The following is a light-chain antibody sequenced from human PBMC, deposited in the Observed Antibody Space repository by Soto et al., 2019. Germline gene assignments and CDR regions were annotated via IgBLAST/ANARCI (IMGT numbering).Light chain of an antibody. Sequence: AQRSGVAISLNESSSNIGAGYDVHWDQQLPGTAPKLLIYHNSNRPSGVPDRFSGSKSGTSASLAITGLQAEDEADYYCQSYDSSLSGSRVFGTGTKVTVL. CDR3: QSYDSSLSGSRV. CDR1: SSNIGAGYD. V-gene: IGLV1-40*01. CDR2: HNS. J-gene: IGLJ1*01.